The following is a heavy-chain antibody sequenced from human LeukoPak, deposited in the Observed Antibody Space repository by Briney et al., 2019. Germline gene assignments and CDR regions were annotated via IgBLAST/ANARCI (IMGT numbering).Heavy chain of an antibody. Sequence: AGGSLRLSCAASGFTFSSYGMHWVRQAPGKGLEWVAVIWYDGSNKYYADSVKGRFTISRDNSKNTLYLQMNSLRAEDTAAYYCAKDSESSGSYFLDAFDTWGQGTMVTVSS. J-gene: IGHJ3*02. D-gene: IGHD1-26*01. V-gene: IGHV3-33*06. CDR3: AKDSESSGSYFLDAFDT. CDR1: GFTFSSYG. CDR2: IWYDGSNK.